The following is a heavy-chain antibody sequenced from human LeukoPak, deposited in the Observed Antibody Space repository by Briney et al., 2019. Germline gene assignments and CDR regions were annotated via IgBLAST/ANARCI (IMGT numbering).Heavy chain of an antibody. J-gene: IGHJ5*02. CDR1: GGSISSDDYY. Sequence: SQTLSLTCTVSGGSISSDDYYWSWIRQPPGKGLEWIGFLYYSGSTYYNPSLKTRVTISIDTSKNQFSLRLSSVTAADTAVYYCARCPSPGWFDPWGQGTLVTVSS. CDR2: LYYSGST. V-gene: IGHV4-30-4*08. CDR3: ARCPSPGWFDP.